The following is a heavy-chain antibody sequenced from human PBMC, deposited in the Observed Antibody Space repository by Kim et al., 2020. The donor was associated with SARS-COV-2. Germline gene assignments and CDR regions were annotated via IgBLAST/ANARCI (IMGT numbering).Heavy chain of an antibody. D-gene: IGHD2-8*01. CDR3: ARGMVYEYYFDY. J-gene: IGHJ4*02. V-gene: IGHV4-31*02. Sequence: PSLKSRVTISVDTSKNQFSLKLSSVTAADTAVYYCARGMVYEYYFDYWGQGTLVTVSS.